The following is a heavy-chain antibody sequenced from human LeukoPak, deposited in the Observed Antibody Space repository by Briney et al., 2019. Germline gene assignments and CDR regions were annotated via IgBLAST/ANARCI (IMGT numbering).Heavy chain of an antibody. J-gene: IGHJ6*03. CDR1: GGSFSGYY. V-gene: IGHV4-34*01. D-gene: IGHD3-3*01. CDR3: ARGRGFGRSAYSTYYYYYYMDV. CDR2: INHSGST. Sequence: PSETLSLTCAVYGGSFSGYYWSWIRQPPGKGLEWIGEINHSGSTNYNPSLKSRVTISVDTSKNQFSLKLSSVTAADAAVYYCARGRGFGRSAYSTYYYYYYMDVWGKGTTVTVSS.